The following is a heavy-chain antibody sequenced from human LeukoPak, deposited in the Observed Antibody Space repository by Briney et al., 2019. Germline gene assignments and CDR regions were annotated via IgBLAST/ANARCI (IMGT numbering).Heavy chain of an antibody. D-gene: IGHD4-11*01. Sequence: GGSLRLSCAASGFTFSSYSMNWVRQTPEKGLEWVSYISSGSSNKYYADSVKGRFTISRDNAKNSLFLQMNSLRVEDTAVYYCARATVTTLRGNWFDPWGQGTLVTVSS. J-gene: IGHJ5*02. CDR1: GFTFSSYS. CDR2: ISSGSSNK. V-gene: IGHV3-48*01. CDR3: ARATVTTLRGNWFDP.